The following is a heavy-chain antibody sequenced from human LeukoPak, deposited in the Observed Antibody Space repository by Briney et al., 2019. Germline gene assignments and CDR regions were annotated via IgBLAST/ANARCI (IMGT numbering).Heavy chain of an antibody. J-gene: IGHJ4*02. D-gene: IGHD2-15*01. Sequence: SETLSLTCTVSGGSISSYYWNWIRQPPGKGLEWIGYIYSSGSTNYNPSLKSRVTISVDTSKNQFSLKLSSVTASDTAVYYCARSECSGGSCSFNYWGQGILVTVSS. CDR3: ARSECSGGSCSFNY. CDR1: GGSISSYY. CDR2: IYSSGST. V-gene: IGHV4-59*08.